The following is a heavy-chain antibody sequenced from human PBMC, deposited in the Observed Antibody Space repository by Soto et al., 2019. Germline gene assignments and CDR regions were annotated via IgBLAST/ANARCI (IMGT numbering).Heavy chain of an antibody. J-gene: IGHJ3*02. Sequence: GESLKISCKGSGYSFTSYWIGWVRQMPGKGLEWMGIIYPGDSDTRYSPSFQGQVTISADKSISTAYLQWSSLKASDTAMYYCASPYCGGECHEVIGAFDIWGQGKMVTVSS. CDR2: IYPGDSDT. D-gene: IGHD2-21*01. CDR3: ASPYCGGECHEVIGAFDI. V-gene: IGHV5-51*01. CDR1: GYSFTSYW.